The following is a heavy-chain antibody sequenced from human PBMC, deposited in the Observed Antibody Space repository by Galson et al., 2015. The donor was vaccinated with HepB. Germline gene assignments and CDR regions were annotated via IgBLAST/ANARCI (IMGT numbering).Heavy chain of an antibody. Sequence: SLRLSCAASGFTFSSYGMHWVRQAPGKGLEWVAVISYDGSNKYYADSVKGRFTISRDNSKNTLYLQMNSLRAEDTAVYYCAKDPGGYGPPDYWGQGTLVTVSS. CDR3: AKDPGGYGPPDY. CDR1: GFTFSSYG. CDR2: ISYDGSNK. J-gene: IGHJ4*02. V-gene: IGHV3-30*18. D-gene: IGHD4-17*01.